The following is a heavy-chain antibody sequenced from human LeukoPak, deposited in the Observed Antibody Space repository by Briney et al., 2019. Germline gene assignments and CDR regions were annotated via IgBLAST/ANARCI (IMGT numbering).Heavy chain of an antibody. CDR3: VRDLGGRSGH. Sequence: GGSLRLSCAASGFTFSSYAMSWVRQAPGKGLEWVSAISGSGDSTNYADSVKGRFTISRDNAKNTLYLQMNSLRAGDTAVYYCVRDLGGRSGHWGQGTLVTVSS. CDR2: ISGSGDST. CDR1: GFTFSSYA. V-gene: IGHV3-23*01. D-gene: IGHD1-26*01. J-gene: IGHJ4*02.